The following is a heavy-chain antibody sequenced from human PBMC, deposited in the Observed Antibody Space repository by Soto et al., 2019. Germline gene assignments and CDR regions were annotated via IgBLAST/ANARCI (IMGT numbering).Heavy chain of an antibody. CDR3: ARVRYCSGGSCYFIRIDYGMDV. CDR2: IYYSGST. J-gene: IGHJ6*02. V-gene: IGHV4-30-4*01. D-gene: IGHD2-15*01. CDR1: GGSISSGDYY. Sequence: SETLSLTCTVSGGSISSGDYYWSWIRQPPGKGLEWIGYIYYSGSTYYNPSLKSRVTISVDTSKNQFSLKLSSVTAADTAVYYCARVRYCSGGSCYFIRIDYGMDVWGQGTTVTVSS.